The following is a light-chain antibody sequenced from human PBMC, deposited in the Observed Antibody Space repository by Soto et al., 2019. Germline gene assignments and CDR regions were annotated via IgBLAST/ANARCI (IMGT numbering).Light chain of an antibody. Sequence: QSALTQPASVSGSPGQSITISCTGTSSDIGSYNFVSWYQHHPGKAPKLMIYEVSNRPSGVSDRFSGSKSDNTASLSISGLQAEDEGDYYCYSYTSSSTYVFGTGTKVTVL. CDR3: YSYTSSSTYV. V-gene: IGLV2-14*01. J-gene: IGLJ1*01. CDR1: SSDIGSYNF. CDR2: EVS.